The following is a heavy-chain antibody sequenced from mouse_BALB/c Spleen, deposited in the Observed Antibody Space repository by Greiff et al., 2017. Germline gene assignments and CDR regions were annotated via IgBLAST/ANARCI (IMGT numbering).Heavy chain of an antibody. CDR2: INPSSGYT. V-gene: IGHV1-4*01. Sequence: VHLVESGAELARPGASVKMSCKASGYTFTSYTMHWVKQRPGQGLEWIGYINPSSGYTNYNQKFKDKATLTADKSSSTAYMQLSSLTSEDSAVYYCANYYGSDYAMDYWGQGTSVTVSS. J-gene: IGHJ4*01. CDR3: ANYYGSDYAMDY. CDR1: GYTFTSYT. D-gene: IGHD1-1*01.